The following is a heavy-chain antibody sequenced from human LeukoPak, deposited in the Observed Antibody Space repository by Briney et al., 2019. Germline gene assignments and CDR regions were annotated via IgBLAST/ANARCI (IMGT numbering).Heavy chain of an antibody. CDR3: ARDPKWELLGFDY. CDR1: GGSISSGTYY. V-gene: IGHV4-39*07. D-gene: IGHD1-26*01. CDR2: IYYSGST. Sequence: SETLSLTCTVSGGSISSGTYYWGWIRQPPGKGLEWIGSIYYSGSTYYNPSLKSRVTISVDTSKNQFSLKLSSVTAADTAVYYCARDPKWELLGFDYWGQGTLVTVSS. J-gene: IGHJ4*02.